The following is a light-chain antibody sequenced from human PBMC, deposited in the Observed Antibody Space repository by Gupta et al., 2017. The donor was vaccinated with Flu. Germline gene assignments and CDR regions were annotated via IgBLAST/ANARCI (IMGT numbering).Light chain of an antibody. CDR1: QDITND. Sequence: PSSLSASIGDRVTITCQASQDITNDLKWYQQKPGKAPKLLIDDASNLRTGVPPRFSGRGSGTRFTLTINNLQPDDIATYYCPQYENVPYKFGQGTNMEI. CDR3: PQYENVPYK. V-gene: IGKV1-33*01. J-gene: IGKJ2*01. CDR2: DAS.